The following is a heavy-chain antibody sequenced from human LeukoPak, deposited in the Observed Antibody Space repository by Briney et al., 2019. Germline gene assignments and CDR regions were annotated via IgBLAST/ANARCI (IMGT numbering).Heavy chain of an antibody. CDR3: ARAKTCGGDCYHFDY. CDR1: GYRFSPYW. CDR2: IEQDGSEK. V-gene: IGHV3-7*03. Sequence: GGSLRLSCAASGYRFSPYWMSWVRQAPGKGLEWVANIEQDGSEKVYVDSVRGRFAISRDNAENSLFLQMNSLRTEDTAVYYCARAKTCGGDCYHFDYWGQGILLTVSS. J-gene: IGHJ4*02. D-gene: IGHD2-21*02.